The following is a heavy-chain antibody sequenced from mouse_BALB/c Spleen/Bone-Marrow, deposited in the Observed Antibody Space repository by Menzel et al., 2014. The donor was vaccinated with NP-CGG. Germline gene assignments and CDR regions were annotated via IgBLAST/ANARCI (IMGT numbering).Heavy chain of an antibody. CDR1: GFTFSSFG. J-gene: IGHJ3*01. CDR2: ISSGSSTI. Sequence: EVKLMESGGGLVQPGGSRKLSCAASGFTFSSFGMHWVRQAPEKGPEWVAYISSGSSTIYYADTVKGRFTISRDNPKNTLFLQMTSLRSEDTAMYYCARGGNYAWFAYWGQGTLVTVSA. D-gene: IGHD2-1*01. CDR3: ARGGNYAWFAY. V-gene: IGHV5-17*02.